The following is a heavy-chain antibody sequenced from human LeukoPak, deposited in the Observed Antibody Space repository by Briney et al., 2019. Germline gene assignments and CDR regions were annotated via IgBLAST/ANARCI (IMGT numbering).Heavy chain of an antibody. J-gene: IGHJ5*02. Sequence: ASVKVSCKASGYTFTSYYMHWVRQAPGQGLEWMGIINPSGGSTSYAQKLQGRVTMTRDMSTSTVYMELSSLRSEDTAVYYCAGEGINYQLLSARWFDPWGQGTLVTVSS. D-gene: IGHD2-2*01. CDR1: GYTFTSYY. CDR3: AGEGINYQLLSARWFDP. CDR2: INPSGGST. V-gene: IGHV1-46*01.